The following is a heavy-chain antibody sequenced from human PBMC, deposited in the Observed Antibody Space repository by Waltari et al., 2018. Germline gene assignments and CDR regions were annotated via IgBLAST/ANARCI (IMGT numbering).Heavy chain of an antibody. V-gene: IGHV4-39*01. Sequence: QLQLQESGPGLVRPSETLSLTCSVSGDSISSTSYVWGWVRQPPGKGLEWIASIPYSGTTHYDPSLQSRITISVDTSRNQLYLRLNSVAAADTAVYYCARKPIFSGAYYYFDFWGQGTLVTVSS. J-gene: IGHJ4*02. CDR2: IPYSGTT. D-gene: IGHD1-26*01. CDR3: ARKPIFSGAYYYFDF. CDR1: GDSISSTSYV.